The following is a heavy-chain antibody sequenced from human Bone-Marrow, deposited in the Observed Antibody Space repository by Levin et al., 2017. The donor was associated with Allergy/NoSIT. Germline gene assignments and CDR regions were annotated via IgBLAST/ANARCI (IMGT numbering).Heavy chain of an antibody. CDR3: AHRRDWEVSFDY. D-gene: IGHD1-26*01. J-gene: IGHJ4*02. Sequence: SGPTLVKPRQTLTLTCTFSGFSLSTSGAGVGWIRQPPGKALECLALVFWDDDKRYSPSLQNRLTITKENSKNQVILKMTDMDPVDTGTYYCAHRRDWEVSFDYWGQGTVVSVSS. V-gene: IGHV2-5*02. CDR1: GFSLSTSGAG. CDR2: VFWDDDK.